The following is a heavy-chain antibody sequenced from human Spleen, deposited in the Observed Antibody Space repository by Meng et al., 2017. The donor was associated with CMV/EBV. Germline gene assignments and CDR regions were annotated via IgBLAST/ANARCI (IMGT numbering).Heavy chain of an antibody. CDR2: TNPKSGGT. J-gene: IGHJ1*01. D-gene: IGHD2-2*01. CDR1: FNNYY. CDR3: AKTDCSSSSCFSSAPEYFLH. V-gene: IGHV1-2*02. Sequence: FNNYYMHWVRQAPGQGLEWMGWTNPKSGGTKYAQRFQGRVIMTMDTSINTAYMELTRLTSDDTSIYYCAKTDCSSSSCFSSAPEYFLHWGQGTLVTVSS.